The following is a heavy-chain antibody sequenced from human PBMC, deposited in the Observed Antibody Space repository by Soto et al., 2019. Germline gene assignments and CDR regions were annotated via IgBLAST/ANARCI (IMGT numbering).Heavy chain of an antibody. Sequence: HLLESGGDLVQPGGSLTLSCVASGFNFNNFAMAWVRQSPGKGLEWVSLISDSGHTTTYADFVKGRFTLSRDNSRNMVYLRMNSLRGEDTAIYSCVKVYSSASEDSFDVWGRGTVVTVSS. J-gene: IGHJ3*01. V-gene: IGHV3-23*01. D-gene: IGHD3-22*01. CDR3: VKVYSSASEDSFDV. CDR1: GFNFNNFA. CDR2: ISDSGHTT.